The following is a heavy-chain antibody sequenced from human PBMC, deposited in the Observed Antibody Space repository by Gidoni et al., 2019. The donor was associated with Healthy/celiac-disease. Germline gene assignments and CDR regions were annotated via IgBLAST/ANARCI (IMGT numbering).Heavy chain of an antibody. Sequence: QVQLVQSRAEVKKHGSSVQTACKAAGGTFTNYAINWVRQAPGQGLEWMGGTIPVFGTANYAQKFQGRVTITADESTTTAYMELSSLRSEDTAVYYCARGLGNYEFEYWGQGTLVTVSS. D-gene: IGHD4-4*01. J-gene: IGHJ4*02. CDR2: TIPVFGTA. CDR3: ARGLGNYEFEY. V-gene: IGHV1-69*01. CDR1: GGTFTNYA.